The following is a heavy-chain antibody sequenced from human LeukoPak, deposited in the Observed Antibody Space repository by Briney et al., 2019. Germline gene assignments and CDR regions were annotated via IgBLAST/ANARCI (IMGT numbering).Heavy chain of an antibody. J-gene: IGHJ5*02. CDR2: VNPSGGI. Sequence: PSDTLSLTCAVYGGSFSGYYWSSIRQPPGKGRELIGEVNPSGGINYSPSLKSRVTISVDTPKNQFSLKLSSVTAADTAVYYCARGLGDCSSTSCSLRRFDPWGQGTLVTLS. CDR1: GGSFSGYY. CDR3: ARGLGDCSSTSCSLRRFDP. D-gene: IGHD2-2*01. V-gene: IGHV4-34*01.